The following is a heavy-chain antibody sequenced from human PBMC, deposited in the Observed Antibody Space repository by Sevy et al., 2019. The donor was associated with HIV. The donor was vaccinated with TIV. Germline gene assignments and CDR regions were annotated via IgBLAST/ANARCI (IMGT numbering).Heavy chain of an antibody. CDR3: AREGYYYDSSGYYSSWFDP. Sequence: ASVKVSCKASGYTFTGYYMHWVRQAPGQGLEWMGWINPNSGGTNYPQKFQGRVTMTRDTSISTAYMELSRLRSDDTAVYYCAREGYYYDSSGYYSSWFDPWGQGTLVTVSS. CDR2: INPNSGGT. D-gene: IGHD3-22*01. CDR1: GYTFTGYY. J-gene: IGHJ5*02. V-gene: IGHV1-2*02.